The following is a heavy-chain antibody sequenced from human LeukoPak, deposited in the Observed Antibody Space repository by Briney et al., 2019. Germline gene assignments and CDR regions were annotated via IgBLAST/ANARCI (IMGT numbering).Heavy chain of an antibody. CDR3: AKDGDYYDSSGLSFDY. D-gene: IGHD3-22*01. Sequence: EGSLRLSCAASGFTFSSYAMSWVCQAPGKRLEWVSAISGSGGSTYYADSVKGRFTISRDNSKNTLYLQMNSLRAEDTAVYYCAKDGDYYDSSGLSFDYWGQGTLVTVSS. CDR1: GFTFSSYA. CDR2: ISGSGGST. V-gene: IGHV3-23*01. J-gene: IGHJ4*02.